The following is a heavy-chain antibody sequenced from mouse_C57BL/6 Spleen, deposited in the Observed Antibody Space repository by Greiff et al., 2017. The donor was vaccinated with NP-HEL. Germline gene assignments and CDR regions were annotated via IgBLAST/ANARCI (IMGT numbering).Heavy chain of an antibody. CDR1: GYTFTSYW. V-gene: IGHV1-72*01. CDR3: AREGGYGNSFFDY. J-gene: IGHJ2*01. D-gene: IGHD2-1*01. Sequence: QVQLQQPGAELVKPGASVKLSCKASGYTFTSYWMHWVKQRPGRGLEWIGRIDPKSGGTKYNEKFKSKATLTVDKPSSTAYMQLSSLTSEDSAVYYCAREGGYGNSFFDYWGQGTTLTVSS. CDR2: IDPKSGGT.